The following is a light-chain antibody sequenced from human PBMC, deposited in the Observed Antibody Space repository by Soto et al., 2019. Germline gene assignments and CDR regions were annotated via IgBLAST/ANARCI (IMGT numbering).Light chain of an antibody. J-gene: IGKJ2*01. CDR3: QQYGTSPPVYA. CDR1: QSVSNTY. Sequence: EIVVTQSPGTLSLSPGERATLSCRTSQSVSNTYVAWYQQKPGQAPRLLIYHASSRATGIPGRFSGSGSGTDFSLTISRLEPEDFAVYYCQQYGTSPPVYAFGQGTKLEI. V-gene: IGKV3-20*01. CDR2: HAS.